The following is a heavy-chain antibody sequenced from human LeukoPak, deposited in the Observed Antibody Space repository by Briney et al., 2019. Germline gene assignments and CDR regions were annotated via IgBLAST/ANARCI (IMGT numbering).Heavy chain of an antibody. Sequence: SETLSLTCTVSGGSISSYFWTWIRQPPGKGLEWIGYIYYSGSTNYNPSLKSRVTISVDTSKNQFSLELSSVTAADTAVYYCATTPGSSWYEGLALWGQGTLVTVSS. J-gene: IGHJ4*02. CDR3: ATTPGSSWYEGLAL. V-gene: IGHV4-59*08. CDR2: IYYSGST. D-gene: IGHD6-13*01. CDR1: GGSISSYF.